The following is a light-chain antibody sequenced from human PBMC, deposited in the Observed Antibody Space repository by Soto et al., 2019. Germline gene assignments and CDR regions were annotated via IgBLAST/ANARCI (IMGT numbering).Light chain of an antibody. Sequence: EIVMTQSPAPLSVSPGERATLSCRASQSISSNLAWYQQKPGQAPRLLMFRTSSRATGFPARFSGSGSGTEFNLTISSLQSEDFGVYYCQQSATFGPGTKVDIK. CDR1: QSISSN. V-gene: IGKV3-15*01. CDR3: QQSAT. J-gene: IGKJ3*01. CDR2: RTS.